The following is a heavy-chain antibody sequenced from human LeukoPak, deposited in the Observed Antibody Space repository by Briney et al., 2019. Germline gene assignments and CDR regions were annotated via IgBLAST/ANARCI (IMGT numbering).Heavy chain of an antibody. V-gene: IGHV3-21*01. CDR1: GFTFSSYS. Sequence: GGSLRLSCAASGFTFSSYSMNWVREAPGKGLEWISSISSSSYIYYADSVKGRFTISRDNAKNSLYLQMNSLRAEDTAVYYCARGAHALWGQGTPVTVSS. J-gene: IGHJ4*02. CDR3: ARGAHAL. CDR2: ISSSSYI.